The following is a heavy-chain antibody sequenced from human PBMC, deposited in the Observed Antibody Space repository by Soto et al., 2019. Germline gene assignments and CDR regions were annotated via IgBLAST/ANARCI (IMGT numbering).Heavy chain of an antibody. CDR2: IYPGDSDT. J-gene: IGHJ6*02. Sequence: GESLKISCKGSGYSFTSYWIVWVRQMPGKGLEWMGIIYPGDSDTRYSPFFQGQVTISADKSISTAYLHRSSLKASDTAMYYCARLYSSRQRHSAGGYYYGMEVWGQGTTATVSS. CDR3: ARLYSSRQRHSAGGYYYGMEV. CDR1: GYSFTSYW. D-gene: IGHD6-13*01. V-gene: IGHV5-51*01.